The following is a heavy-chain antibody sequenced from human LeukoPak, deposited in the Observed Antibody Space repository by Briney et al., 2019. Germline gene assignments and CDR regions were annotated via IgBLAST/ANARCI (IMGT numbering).Heavy chain of an antibody. Sequence: ASVKVSCKTSGYTFSTYGVSWARQAPGQGLEWMGWINPNSGGTKYAQKFQGRVTMTRDTSISTAYMELRRLTADDTAVYYCARGGGPYYCVMDVWGQGSTVTVSS. CDR3: ARGGGPYYCVMDV. V-gene: IGHV1-2*02. D-gene: IGHD3-10*01. J-gene: IGHJ6*02. CDR2: INPNSGGT. CDR1: GYTFSTYG.